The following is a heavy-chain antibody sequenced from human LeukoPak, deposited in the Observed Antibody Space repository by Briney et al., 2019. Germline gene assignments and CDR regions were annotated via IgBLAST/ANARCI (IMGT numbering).Heavy chain of an antibody. CDR3: TTLNFIVVVPAGWFDP. CDR1: GFTFSNAW. Sequence: GRSLRLSCAASGFTFSNAWMSWVRQAPGKGLEWVGRIKSKTDGGTTDYAAPVKGRFTISRDDSKNTLYLQMNSLKTEDTAVYYCTTLNFIVVVPAGWFDPWGQGTLVTVSS. J-gene: IGHJ5*02. CDR2: IKSKTDGGTT. D-gene: IGHD2-2*01. V-gene: IGHV3-15*01.